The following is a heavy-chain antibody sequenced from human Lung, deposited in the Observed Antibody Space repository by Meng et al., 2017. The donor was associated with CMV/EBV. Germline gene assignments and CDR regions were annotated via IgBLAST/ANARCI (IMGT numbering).Heavy chain of an antibody. CDR2: ISHSGIT. CDR3: ARTLPPARGHRLDY. Sequence: SETXSLTCAVHGASFSGYSWSWIRQPPGKGLEWIGEISHSGITNYNPSLKSRVTISLDTSKNQFSLKLNSVAAADTAVFYCARTLPPARGHRLDYWGQGPLVTVSS. CDR1: GASFSGYS. D-gene: IGHD1-14*01. V-gene: IGHV4-34*01. J-gene: IGHJ4*02.